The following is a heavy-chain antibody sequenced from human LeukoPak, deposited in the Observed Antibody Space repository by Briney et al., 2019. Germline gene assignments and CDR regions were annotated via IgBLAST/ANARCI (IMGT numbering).Heavy chain of an antibody. V-gene: IGHV3-48*01. CDR2: ISGSSTTI. D-gene: IGHD3-10*01. CDR3: ARDRGVSGNYYDY. CDR1: GLTFSSYS. J-gene: IGHJ4*02. Sequence: GGSLRLSCAASGLTFSSYSMNWVRQAPWKGLEWVSYISGSSTTIYYADSVKGRFTTSRDNSKSTLDLQMNSLRPEDTALYYCARDRGVSGNYYDYWGQGTLVTVSS.